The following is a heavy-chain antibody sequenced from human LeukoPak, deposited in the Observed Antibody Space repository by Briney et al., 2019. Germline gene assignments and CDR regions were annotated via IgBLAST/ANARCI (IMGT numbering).Heavy chain of an antibody. CDR2: IYDSGST. CDR3: ATGYCSGGSCYSHYYYYGMDV. J-gene: IGHJ6*02. CDR1: GGSIRSSYYY. V-gene: IGHV4-39*07. D-gene: IGHD2-15*01. Sequence: PSGTLSLTCTVSGGSIRSSYYYWGWIRQPPGKGLEWIGSIYDSGSTYYNPSLKSRVTISVDTSKNQFSLKLSSVTAADTAVYYCATGYCSGGSCYSHYYYYGMDVWGQGTTVTVSS.